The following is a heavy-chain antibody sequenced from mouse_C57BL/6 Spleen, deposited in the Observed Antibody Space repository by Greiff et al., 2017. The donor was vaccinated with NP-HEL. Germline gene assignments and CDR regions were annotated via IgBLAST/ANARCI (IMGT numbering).Heavy chain of an antibody. CDR2: INPNNGGT. Sequence: EVQLQQSGPELVKPGASVKISCTASGYTFTDYYMNWVKQSHGKSLEWIGDINPNNGGTSYNQKFKGKATLTVDKSSSTAYMELRSLTSEDSAVYYCARPYSNYLWFAYWGQGTLVTVSA. V-gene: IGHV1-26*01. CDR1: GYTFTDYY. J-gene: IGHJ3*01. D-gene: IGHD2-5*01. CDR3: ARPYSNYLWFAY.